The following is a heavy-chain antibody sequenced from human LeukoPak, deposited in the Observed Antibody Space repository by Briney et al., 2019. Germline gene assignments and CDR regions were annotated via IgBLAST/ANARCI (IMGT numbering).Heavy chain of an antibody. V-gene: IGHV1-69*13. D-gene: IGHD5-18*01. CDR2: IIPIFGTA. Sequence: ASVKVSCTASGGTFSSYAISWVRQAPGQGLEWMGGIIPIFGTANYAQKFQGRVTITADESTSTAYMELSSLRSEDTAVYYCARGSPGVTSHFDYWGQGTLVTVSS. J-gene: IGHJ4*02. CDR3: ARGSPGVTSHFDY. CDR1: GGTFSSYA.